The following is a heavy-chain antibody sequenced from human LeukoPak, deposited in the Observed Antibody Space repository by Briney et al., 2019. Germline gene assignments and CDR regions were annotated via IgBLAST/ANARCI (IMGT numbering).Heavy chain of an antibody. CDR3: AKKAGIAAAGYYYYYYMDV. CDR1: GFTFSSHD. J-gene: IGHJ6*03. V-gene: IGHV3-30*18. Sequence: GRSLTLSCAASGFTFSSHDMHWVRQAPGKGLEWVAFISYDGGKKDYADSVKGRFTISRDNSRNTLYLQMNSLRAEDTAVYYCAKKAGIAAAGYYYYYYMDVWGKGTTVTVSS. D-gene: IGHD6-13*01. CDR2: ISYDGGKK.